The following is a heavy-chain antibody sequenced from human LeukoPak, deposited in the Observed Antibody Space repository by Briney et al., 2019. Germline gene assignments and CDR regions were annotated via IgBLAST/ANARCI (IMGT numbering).Heavy chain of an antibody. Sequence: ASVKVSCKASGYTFTDHYMHWMRQAPGQGLEWMGWINPNSGDTMSAQKFQGRVTMTRDTSTSTVYMELSSLRSEDTAVYYCARDPPIAVAGTPFDYWGQGTLVTVSS. D-gene: IGHD6-19*01. CDR2: INPNSGDT. CDR3: ARDPPIAVAGTPFDY. V-gene: IGHV1-2*02. J-gene: IGHJ4*02. CDR1: GYTFTDHY.